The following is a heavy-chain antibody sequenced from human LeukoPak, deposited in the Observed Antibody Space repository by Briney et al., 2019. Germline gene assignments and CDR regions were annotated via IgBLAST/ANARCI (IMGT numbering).Heavy chain of an antibody. V-gene: IGHV3-48*03. D-gene: IGHD3-22*01. J-gene: IGHJ4*02. CDR2: ISSSGSTI. Sequence: GGSLRLSCAASGFTFSSYEMNWVRQAPGKGLEWVSYISSSGSTIYYADSVKGRFTISRDNAKNSLYLQMNSLRAEDTAVYYCARERGSHYYDSSGYYDYWGQGTLVTVSS. CDR3: ARERGSHYYDSSGYYDY. CDR1: GFTFSSYE.